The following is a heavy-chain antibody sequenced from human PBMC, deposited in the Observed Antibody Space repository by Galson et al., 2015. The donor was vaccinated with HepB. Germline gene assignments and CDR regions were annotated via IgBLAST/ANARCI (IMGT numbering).Heavy chain of an antibody. Sequence: SLRLSCAASGFTFSSYSMNWVRQAPGKGLEWVSSISSSSTYIYYADSVKGRFTISRDNAKNSLYLQMNSLRAEDTAVYYCARDWAVTAPGAFDIWGQGTLVTVSS. J-gene: IGHJ4*02. V-gene: IGHV3-21*04. CDR2: ISSSSTYI. D-gene: IGHD2-21*02. CDR3: ARDWAVTAPGAFDI. CDR1: GFTFSSYS.